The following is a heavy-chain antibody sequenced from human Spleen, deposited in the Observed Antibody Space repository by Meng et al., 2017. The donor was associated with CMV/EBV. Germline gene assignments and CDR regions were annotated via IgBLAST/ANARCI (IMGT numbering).Heavy chain of an antibody. Sequence: SETLSLTCTVSGGSVSSGTFYWNWIRQPPGKGREWIGYIYHSGSTIYNPSLESRVTISVDTSKSQFSLKLRSVTAADAGMYYCERDYEFRSGHYYYAMDVWGQGTTVTVSS. D-gene: IGHD3-3*01. V-gene: IGHV4-61*01. CDR2: IYHSGST. CDR1: GGSVSSGTFY. J-gene: IGHJ6*02. CDR3: ERDYEFRSGHYYYAMDV.